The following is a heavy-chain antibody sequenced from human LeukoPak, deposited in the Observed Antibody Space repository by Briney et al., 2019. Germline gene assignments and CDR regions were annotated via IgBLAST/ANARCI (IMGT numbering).Heavy chain of an antibody. Sequence: GESLKISCTASGYIFTNYWIGWVRQLPGKGLEWMGIIGPSDSETRYTTSFQGQVTISADKSLSTAYLQWNSLKASDSAMYYCARQTAMGRSGDYWGQGTLVIVSS. J-gene: IGHJ4*02. CDR2: IGPSDSET. CDR1: GYIFTNYW. D-gene: IGHD5-18*01. CDR3: ARQTAMGRSGDY. V-gene: IGHV5-51*01.